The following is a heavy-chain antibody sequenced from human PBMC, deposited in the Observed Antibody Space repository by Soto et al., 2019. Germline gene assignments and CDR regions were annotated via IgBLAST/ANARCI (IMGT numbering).Heavy chain of an antibody. Sequence: QMQLVQSGPEVKKPGTSVKVSCKASGFTFTSSAVQWVRQARGQRLEWIGWIVVGSGNTNYAQKFQERVTITRDMXTXTXXMERSSLKSEDTAVYYCAADHTAMVTGYYYYGMDVWGQGTTVTVSS. J-gene: IGHJ6*02. CDR3: AADHTAMVTGYYYYGMDV. CDR1: GFTFTSSA. D-gene: IGHD5-18*01. CDR2: IVVGSGNT. V-gene: IGHV1-58*01.